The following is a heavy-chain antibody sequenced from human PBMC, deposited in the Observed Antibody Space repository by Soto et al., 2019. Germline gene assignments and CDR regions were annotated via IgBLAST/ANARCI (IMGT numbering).Heavy chain of an antibody. Sequence: ACVKVSCKASGYTFTGHYIHWVRQAPEQGPEWMGEIGPESGATRYAQKFQGRVTMTLDMSITTVYMELNNLSPDDTAVYYCGRGRSGQIVVFYWGQGTPVTVSS. CDR3: GRGRSGQIVVFY. CDR2: IGPESGAT. V-gene: IGHV1-2*02. D-gene: IGHD1-26*01. J-gene: IGHJ4*02. CDR1: GYTFTGHY.